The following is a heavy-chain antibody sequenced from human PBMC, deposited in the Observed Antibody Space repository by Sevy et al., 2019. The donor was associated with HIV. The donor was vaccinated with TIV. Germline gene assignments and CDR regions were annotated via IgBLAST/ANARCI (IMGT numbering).Heavy chain of an antibody. Sequence: SETLSLTCAVSGGSIRSVNWWHWVRQPPGKGLEWIGEIYHTGSTNYNPSLKSRVTISVDNSKNQFSRNLRSVTAADTAVYYGARGGETPRGFDPWGQGSLVTVSS. CDR1: GGSIRSVNW. J-gene: IGHJ5*02. CDR2: IYHTGST. D-gene: IGHD3-16*01. V-gene: IGHV4-4*02. CDR3: ARGGETPRGFDP.